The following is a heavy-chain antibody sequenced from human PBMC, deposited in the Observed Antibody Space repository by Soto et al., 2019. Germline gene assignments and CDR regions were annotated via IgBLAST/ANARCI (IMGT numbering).Heavy chain of an antibody. CDR1: GSITNHH. CDR2: FNPSGLST. Sequence: QVHLVQSGGEVKKPGASVNVSCQASGSITNHHMHWVRQAPGQGLEWMGIFNPSGLSTTYAQKFQGRVTITRDTSTSTVYMELSSLTSEDTAVYYCAKHLIGGRLQSPFDLWGQGTQVTVSS. CDR3: AKHLIGGRLQSPFDL. J-gene: IGHJ4*02. V-gene: IGHV1-46*01. D-gene: IGHD3-22*01.